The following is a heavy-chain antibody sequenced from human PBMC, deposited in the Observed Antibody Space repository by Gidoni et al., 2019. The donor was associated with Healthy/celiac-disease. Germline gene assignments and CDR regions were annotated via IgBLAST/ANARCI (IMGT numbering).Heavy chain of an antibody. CDR1: GFTFSSYS. CDR2: ISSSSSTI. D-gene: IGHD1-26*01. Sequence: EVQLVESGGGLVQPGGSLRLSCAASGFTFSSYSMTWVRQAPGKGLEWVSYISSSSSTIYYADSVKGRFTISRDNAKNSLYLQMNSLRAEDTAVYYCARDGKGTSSYFDLWGRGTLVTVSS. CDR3: ARDGKGTSSYFDL. V-gene: IGHV3-48*01. J-gene: IGHJ2*01.